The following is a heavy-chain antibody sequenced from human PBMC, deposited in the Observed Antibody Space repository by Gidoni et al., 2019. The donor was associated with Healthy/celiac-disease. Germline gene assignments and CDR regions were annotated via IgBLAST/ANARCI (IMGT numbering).Heavy chain of an antibody. J-gene: IGHJ3*02. CDR3: ARGRKIWFGELLDAFDI. CDR1: GYTVTGYY. D-gene: IGHD3-10*01. Sequence: QVQLVQSGAEVKKPGASVTVSCQASGYTVTGYYMHWVRQAPGHGLEWIGWINPNSGGTNYAQKFQGWVTMTRDTSISTAYMELSRLRSDDTAVYYCARGRKIWFGELLDAFDIWGQGTMVTVSS. CDR2: INPNSGGT. V-gene: IGHV1-2*04.